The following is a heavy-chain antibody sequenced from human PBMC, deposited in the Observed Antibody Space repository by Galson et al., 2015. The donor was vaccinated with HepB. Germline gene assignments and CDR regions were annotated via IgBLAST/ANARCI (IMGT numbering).Heavy chain of an antibody. Sequence: SLRLSCAASGFTFSSYWMHWVRQAPGKGLVWVSRINSDGSSTSYADSVKGRFTISRDNAKNTLYLQMNSLRAEDTAVYYCASPEVVTARGVDYYYYGMDVWGQGTTVTVSS. J-gene: IGHJ6*02. D-gene: IGHD2-21*02. CDR1: GFTFSSYW. V-gene: IGHV3-74*01. CDR2: INSDGSST. CDR3: ASPEVVTARGVDYYYYGMDV.